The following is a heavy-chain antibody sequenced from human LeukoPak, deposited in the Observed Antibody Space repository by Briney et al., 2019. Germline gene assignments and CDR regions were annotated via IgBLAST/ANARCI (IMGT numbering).Heavy chain of an antibody. CDR3: AKDSAVTNYYYYYMDV. Sequence: GGSLRLSCAASGFTFSSYGMHWVRQAPGKGLEWVAVISYDGSNKYYADSVKGRFTISRDNSKNTLHLQMNSLRAEDTAVYYCAKDSAVTNYYYYYMDVWGQGTLVTVSS. D-gene: IGHD4-17*01. J-gene: IGHJ6*03. V-gene: IGHV3-30*18. CDR2: ISYDGSNK. CDR1: GFTFSSYG.